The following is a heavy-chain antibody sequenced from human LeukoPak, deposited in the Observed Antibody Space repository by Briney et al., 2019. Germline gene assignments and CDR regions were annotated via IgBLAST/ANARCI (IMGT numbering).Heavy chain of an antibody. CDR2: ISYDGSNK. CDR1: GFTFRSYA. V-gene: IGHV3-30*04. J-gene: IGHJ4*02. Sequence: PGGSLRLSCAASGFTFRSYAMHWVRQAPGKGLGWVAVISYDGSNKYYADSVKGRFTMSRDNSKNTLYLQMNSVRAEDTAVYYGARDGSAGIQLRYFDYWGQGTMVTVSS. CDR3: ARDGSAGIQLRYFDY. D-gene: IGHD5-18*01.